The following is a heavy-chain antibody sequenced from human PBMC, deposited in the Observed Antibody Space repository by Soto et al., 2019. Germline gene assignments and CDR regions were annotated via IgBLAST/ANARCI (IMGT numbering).Heavy chain of an antibody. CDR2: INPNSGGT. CDR3: ARDYGDAFDI. V-gene: IGHV1-2*02. D-gene: IGHD4-17*01. CDR1: GYTFTGYY. Sequence: SVKVSCKASGYTFTGYYMHWVRQAPGQGLEWMGWINPNSGGTNYAQEFRGRVTLTRDTSISTAYMELSRLRSDDTALYYCARDYGDAFDIWGQGTMVTVSS. J-gene: IGHJ3*02.